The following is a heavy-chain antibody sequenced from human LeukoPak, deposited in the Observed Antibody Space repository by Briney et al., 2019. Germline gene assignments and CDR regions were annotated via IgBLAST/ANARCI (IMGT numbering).Heavy chain of an antibody. CDR3: ARGSNLCSSTPCYLGYYFSRDV. D-gene: IGHD2-2*01. CDR2: INPINGGT. CDR1: GYTFTGYH. Sequence: ASVKVSCKASGYTFTGYHVHWVRQAPGQGLEWMGWINPINGGTNSAQKFQGRVTMTRDTSISTAYMELSRLRADDTAVYYCARGSNLCSSTPCYLGYYFSRDVGGEGTTVTVSS. J-gene: IGHJ6*03. V-gene: IGHV1-2*02.